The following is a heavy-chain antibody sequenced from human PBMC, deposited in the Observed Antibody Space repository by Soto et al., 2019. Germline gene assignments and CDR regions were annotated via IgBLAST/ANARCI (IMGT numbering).Heavy chain of an antibody. D-gene: IGHD3-9*01. CDR3: ARGGNILTGYCDY. J-gene: IGHJ4*02. V-gene: IGHV4-30-4*01. CDR1: AGSISSGDYY. CDR2: IYYSGST. Sequence: QVQLQESGPGLVKPSQNLSLTWTVSAGSISSGDYYWSWIRQPPGKGLEWIGYIYYSGSTYYNPTLKSRVTISVDTSKNQFSQKLSSVTAADTAVYYCARGGNILTGYCDYWGQGTLVTVSS.